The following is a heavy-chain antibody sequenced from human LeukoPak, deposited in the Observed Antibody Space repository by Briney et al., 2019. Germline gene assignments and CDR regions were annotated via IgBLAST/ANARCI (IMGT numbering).Heavy chain of an antibody. J-gene: IGHJ1*01. CDR3: ARDLEDIVVIPADIVYFQH. V-gene: IGHV1-18*01. CDR1: AYTFTSYG. CDR2: ISAYNGNT. Sequence: ASVKVSCKASAYTFTSYGISWVRQAPGQGLEWMGWISAYNGNTNYAQKLQGRVTMTTDTSTSTAYMELRSLRSDDTAVYYCARDLEDIVVIPADIVYFQHWGQGTLVTVSS. D-gene: IGHD2-2*02.